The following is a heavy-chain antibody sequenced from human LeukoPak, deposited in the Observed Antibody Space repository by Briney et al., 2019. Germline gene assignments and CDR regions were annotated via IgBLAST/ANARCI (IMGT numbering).Heavy chain of an antibody. CDR1: GFTFSSYA. D-gene: IGHD6-19*01. CDR3: AKDQYSSGWYGEYFQH. V-gene: IGHV3-23*01. Sequence: PGGSLRLSCAVSGFTFSSYAMSWVRQAPGKGLEWVSAISGSGGSTYYADSVKGRFTISRDNSKNTLYLQMNSLRAEDTAVYYCAKDQYSSGWYGEYFQHWGQGTLVTVSS. J-gene: IGHJ1*01. CDR2: ISGSGGST.